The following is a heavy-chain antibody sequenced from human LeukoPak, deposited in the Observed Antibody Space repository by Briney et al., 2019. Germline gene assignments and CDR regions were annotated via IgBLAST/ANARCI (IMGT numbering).Heavy chain of an antibody. D-gene: IGHD2-2*01. V-gene: IGHV3-73*01. CDR3: TRPYCSSTSCYPGFDY. J-gene: IGHJ4*02. CDR2: IRSKANSYAT. Sequence: GGSLRLSCAASGFTFSGSAMHWVRQASGKGLEWVGRIRSKANSYATAYAASVKGRFTISRDDSKNTAYLQMNSLKTEDTAVYYCTRPYCSSTSCYPGFDYWGQGTLVTVSS. CDR1: GFTFSGSA.